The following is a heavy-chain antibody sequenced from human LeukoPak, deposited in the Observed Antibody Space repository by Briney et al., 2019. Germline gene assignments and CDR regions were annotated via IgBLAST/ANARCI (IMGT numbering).Heavy chain of an antibody. CDR1: GGSISSYY. Sequence: PSETLSLTYTVSGGSISSYYWSWIRQPPGKGPEWIGYIYYSGSTNYNPALKSRVTISVDTSKSQFSLKLSSVTAADTAVYYCARDGLGAAAGAFDIWGQGTMVTVSS. CDR3: ARDGLGAAAGAFDI. CDR2: IYYSGST. J-gene: IGHJ3*02. D-gene: IGHD6-13*01. V-gene: IGHV4-59*01.